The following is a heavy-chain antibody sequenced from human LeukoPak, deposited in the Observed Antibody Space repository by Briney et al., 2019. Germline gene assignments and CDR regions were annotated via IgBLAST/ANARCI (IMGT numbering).Heavy chain of an antibody. CDR2: ISSGSSTI. V-gene: IGHV3-48*01. CDR1: GFTFSSYS. Sequence: GGSLRLSCATSGFTFSSYSMNWVRQAPGKGLEWISYISSGSSTIYYADSVKGRFTISRDNAKNSLYLQMNSLRAEDTAVYYCARRPYDFWSGLNNYFDYWGQGTLVTVSS. J-gene: IGHJ4*02. D-gene: IGHD3-3*01. CDR3: ARRPYDFWSGLNNYFDY.